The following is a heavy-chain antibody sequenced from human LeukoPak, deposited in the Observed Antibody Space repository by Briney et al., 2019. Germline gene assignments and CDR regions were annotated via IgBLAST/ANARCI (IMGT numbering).Heavy chain of an antibody. Sequence: GGSLRLSCAASGFTVSSNYMSWVRQAPGKGLEWVSGISGSGGSTYYADSVKGRFTISRDNSKNTLYLQMNSLRAEDTAVYYCAKDPLQYGSGSYYFEYWGQGTLVTVSS. CDR3: AKDPLQYGSGSYYFEY. CDR1: GFTVSSNY. D-gene: IGHD3-10*01. CDR2: ISGSGGST. V-gene: IGHV3-23*01. J-gene: IGHJ4*02.